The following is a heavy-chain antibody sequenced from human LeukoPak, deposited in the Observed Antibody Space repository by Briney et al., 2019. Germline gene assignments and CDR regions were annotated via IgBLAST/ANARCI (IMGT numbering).Heavy chain of an antibody. Sequence: GGSLRLSCAASGFTFSSYGMHWVRQAPGKGLEWVAVISYDGSNKYYADSVKGRFTISRDNSKNTLCLQMNSLRAEDTAVYYCAKEGLGGSGTGYWGQGTLVTVSS. D-gene: IGHD3-10*01. CDR2: ISYDGSNK. J-gene: IGHJ4*02. CDR1: GFTFSSYG. V-gene: IGHV3-30*18. CDR3: AKEGLGGSGTGY.